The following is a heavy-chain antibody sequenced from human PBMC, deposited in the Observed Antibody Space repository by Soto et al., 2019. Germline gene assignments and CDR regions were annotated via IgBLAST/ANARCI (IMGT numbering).Heavy chain of an antibody. Sequence: QVQLVESGGXXVQSGRSLRLSCEASGFTFSGYGMHWVRQAQGRGLEWAXFXSXXGSGTHYLDSVRGRFTVSRDNSKNTVYLLMNSLRAEDTAVYYCAKSLGFCTTNACSPHFYYVMDVWGPGTTVTVSS. V-gene: IGHV3-30*18. J-gene: IGHJ6*02. CDR1: GFTFSGYG. D-gene: IGHD2-8*01. CDR2: XSXXGSGT. CDR3: AKSLGFCTTNACSPHFYYVMDV.